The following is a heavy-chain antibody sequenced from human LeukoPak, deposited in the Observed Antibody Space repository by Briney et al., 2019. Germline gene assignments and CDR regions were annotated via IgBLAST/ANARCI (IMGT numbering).Heavy chain of an antibody. J-gene: IGHJ4*02. CDR2: IYYSGST. V-gene: IGHV4-39*01. CDR1: GGSISSSSYY. Sequence: SETLSLTCTVSGGSISSSSYYWGWIRQPPGKGLEWIGSIYYSGSTYYNPSLKSRVTISVDTSKNQFSLKLSSVTAADTAVYYCARRIAAAGAEDYWGQGTLVTVSS. D-gene: IGHD6-13*01. CDR3: ARRIAAAGAEDY.